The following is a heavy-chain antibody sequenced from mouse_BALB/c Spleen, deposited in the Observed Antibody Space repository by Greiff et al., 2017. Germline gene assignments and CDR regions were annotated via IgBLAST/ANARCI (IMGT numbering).Heavy chain of an antibody. Sequence: QVQLQQPGAELVRPGASVKLSCKASGYTFTSYWINWVKQRPGQGLEWIGNIYPSDSYTNYKQTFKDKATLTVDKSSSTAYMQLSSPTSEDSAVYYCTRFWDYYAMDYWGQGTSVTVSS. D-gene: IGHD4-1*01. V-gene: IGHV1-69*02. CDR1: GYTFTSYW. CDR3: TRFWDYYAMDY. CDR2: IYPSDSYT. J-gene: IGHJ4*01.